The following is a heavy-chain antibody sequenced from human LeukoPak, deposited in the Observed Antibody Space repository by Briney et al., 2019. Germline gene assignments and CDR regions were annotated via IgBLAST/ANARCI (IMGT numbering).Heavy chain of an antibody. CDR2: IYGGGST. CDR3: ARVMAGTDDVFDI. CDR1: GFTVSSNY. J-gene: IGHJ3*02. V-gene: IGHV3-66*01. Sequence: GGSLRLSCAASGFTVSSNYMSWVRQAPGKGLEWVSIIYGGGSTYFADSVKGRLTISRDNSKNTLYLQMNSLRAEDAAVYYCARVMAGTDDVFDIWGQGTVVTVSS. D-gene: IGHD6-19*01.